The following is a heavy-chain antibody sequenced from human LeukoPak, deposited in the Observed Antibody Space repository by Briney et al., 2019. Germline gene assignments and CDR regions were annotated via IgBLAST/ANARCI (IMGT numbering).Heavy chain of an antibody. CDR3: VKHVGYCSSNSCYFDY. CDR1: GFTLSSYP. Sequence: QPGGSLRLSCAASGFTLSSYPMIWVRHAPGKGLEWVSPVTSNGSNTYYADSVKGRFTISRDNYKNTLYLKMNRLRDEDTAEYYCVKHVGYCSSNSCYFDYWGQGPLVTVSS. D-gene: IGHD2-2*01. J-gene: IGHJ4*02. V-gene: IGHV3-23*01. CDR2: VTSNGSNT.